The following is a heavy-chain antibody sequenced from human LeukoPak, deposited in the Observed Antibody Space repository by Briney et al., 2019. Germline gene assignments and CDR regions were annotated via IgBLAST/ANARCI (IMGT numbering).Heavy chain of an antibody. Sequence: SVTVSCTASGGTFSSYAISWVRQAPGQGLEWMGGIIPIFGTANYAQKFQGRVTMTRNTSISTAYMELSSLRSEDTAVYYCARVHIYCSGGSCYSGWFDPWGQGTLVTVSS. CDR1: GGTFSSYA. CDR3: ARVHIYCSGGSCYSGWFDP. V-gene: IGHV1-69*05. CDR2: IIPIFGTA. D-gene: IGHD2-15*01. J-gene: IGHJ5*02.